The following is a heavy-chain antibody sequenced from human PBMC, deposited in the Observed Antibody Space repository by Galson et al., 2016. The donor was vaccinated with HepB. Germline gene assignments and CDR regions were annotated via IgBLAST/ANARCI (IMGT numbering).Heavy chain of an antibody. J-gene: IGHJ6*02. CDR3: ARNPRKIRYQLRGIDYYYYALDV. CDR1: GYTFTTYG. D-gene: IGHD2-2*01. CDR2: ISAYNGNT. Sequence: SVKVSCKASGYTFTTYGISWVRQAPGQGLEWMGWISAYNGNTNYAQKLQGRVTMTTDTSTSTAYMELRSLRSDDTAVYYCARNPRKIRYQLRGIDYYYYALDVWGQRTTGTVS. V-gene: IGHV1-18*01.